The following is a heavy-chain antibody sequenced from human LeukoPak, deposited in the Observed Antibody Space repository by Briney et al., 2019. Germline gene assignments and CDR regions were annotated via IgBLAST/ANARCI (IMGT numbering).Heavy chain of an antibody. D-gene: IGHD6-13*01. J-gene: IGHJ4*02. CDR3: ARDSIAAAGKAPYDY. Sequence: SVKVSCKASGGTFSSYAISWVRQAPGPGVKWMGRIIPILGIANYAQKFQGRVTITADKSTSTAYMELSSLRSEDTAVYYCARDSIAAAGKAPYDYWGQGTLVTVSS. CDR1: GGTFSSYA. V-gene: IGHV1-69*04. CDR2: IIPILGIA.